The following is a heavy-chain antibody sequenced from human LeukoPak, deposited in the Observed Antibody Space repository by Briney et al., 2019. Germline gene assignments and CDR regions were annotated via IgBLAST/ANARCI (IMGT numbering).Heavy chain of an antibody. CDR3: ARVDDYGGNLLFDY. V-gene: IGHV3-53*04. D-gene: IGHD4-23*01. J-gene: IGHJ4*02. Sequence: PGGSLRLSCAASGFTVSSNYMSWVRQAPGKGLEWVSVTYSGGSTYYADSVKGRFTISRHNSKNTLYLQMNSLRAEDTAVYYCARVDDYGGNLLFDYWGQGTLVTVSS. CDR1: GFTVSSNY. CDR2: TYSGGST.